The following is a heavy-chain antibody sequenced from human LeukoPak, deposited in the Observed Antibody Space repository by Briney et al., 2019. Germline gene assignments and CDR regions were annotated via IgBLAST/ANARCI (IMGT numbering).Heavy chain of an antibody. D-gene: IGHD3-22*01. V-gene: IGHV4-31*03. CDR1: GGSISSGGYY. CDR2: IYYSGST. CDR3: ARARNDSSGYYLGWIWFDP. J-gene: IGHJ5*02. Sequence: PSETLSLTCTVSGGSISSGGYYWSWIRQHPGKGLEWIGYIYYSGSTYYNPSLKSRVTISVDTSKNQFSLKLSSVTAADTAVYYCARARNDSSGYYLGWIWFDPWGQGTLVTVSS.